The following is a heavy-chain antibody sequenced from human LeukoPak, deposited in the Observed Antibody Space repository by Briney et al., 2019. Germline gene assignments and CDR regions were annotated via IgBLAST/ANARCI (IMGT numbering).Heavy chain of an antibody. Sequence: GGSLRLSCAASGFTFSSYAMSWVRQAPGKGLEWVSAISGSGGSTYYADSVKGRFTISRDNAKNSLYLQMNSLRAEDTAVYYCASGAEGYVFDPWGQGTLVTVSS. CDR1: GFTFSSYA. D-gene: IGHD5-12*01. J-gene: IGHJ5*02. CDR3: ASGAEGYVFDP. CDR2: ISGSGGST. V-gene: IGHV3-23*01.